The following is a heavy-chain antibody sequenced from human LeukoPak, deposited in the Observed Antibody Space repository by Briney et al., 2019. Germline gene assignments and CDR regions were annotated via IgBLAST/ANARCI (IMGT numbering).Heavy chain of an antibody. J-gene: IGHJ3*02. CDR3: ARDFRASSWYEDAFDI. V-gene: IGHV1-18*01. D-gene: IGHD6-13*01. CDR1: GGTFSSYG. Sequence: ASVKVSCKASGGTFSSYGISWVRQAPGQGLEWMGWISAYNGNINYAQKLQGRVTMTTDTSTSTAYMELRSLRSDDTAVYYCARDFRASSWYEDAFDIWGQGTMVTVSS. CDR2: ISAYNGNI.